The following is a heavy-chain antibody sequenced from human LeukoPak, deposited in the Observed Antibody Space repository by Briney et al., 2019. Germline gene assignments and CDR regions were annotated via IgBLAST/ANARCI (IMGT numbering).Heavy chain of an antibody. D-gene: IGHD4-11*01. CDR2: IYYSGST. CDR3: ARTLYINYQYYFDY. CDR1: GDSISSYY. J-gene: IGHJ4*02. Sequence: PSETLSLTCTVSGDSISSYYWSWIRQPPGKGLEWIAYIYYSGSTNYNPSFKSRVTISVDTSKNQFSLKLSSVTAADTAAYYCARTLYINYQYYFDYWGQGTLVTVSS. V-gene: IGHV4-59*01.